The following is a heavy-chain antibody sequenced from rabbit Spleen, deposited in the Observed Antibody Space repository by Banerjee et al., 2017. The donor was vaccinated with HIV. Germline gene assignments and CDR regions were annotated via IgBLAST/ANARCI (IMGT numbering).Heavy chain of an antibody. Sequence: QDQLMESGGGLVQPGGSLKLFCKASGFDFSVTGVSWVRQAPGKGLEWIACINTATGKAVYASWAKGRFTISKTSSTTVTLQMTSLTATDTATYFCARDLAGVIGWNFNLWGPGTLVTVS. J-gene: IGHJ4*01. CDR3: ARDLAGVIGWNFNL. V-gene: IGHV1S45*01. D-gene: IGHD4-1*01. CDR1: GFDFSVTG. CDR2: INTATGKA.